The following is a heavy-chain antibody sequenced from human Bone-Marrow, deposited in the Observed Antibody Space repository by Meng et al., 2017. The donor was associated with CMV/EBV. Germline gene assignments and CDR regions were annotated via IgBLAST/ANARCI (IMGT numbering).Heavy chain of an antibody. J-gene: IGHJ6*02. Sequence: ASVKVSCKASGYTFTSYDINWVRQATGQGLEWMGWMNPNSGNTGYAQKFQGRVTMTRNTSISTAYMELSSLRSEDTAVYYCARGSPLYYDFWSGYYPNYYYYGMDVWGQGTMVTVSS. D-gene: IGHD3-3*01. V-gene: IGHV1-8*01. CDR3: ARGSPLYYDFWSGYYPNYYYYGMDV. CDR1: GYTFTSYD. CDR2: MNPNSGNT.